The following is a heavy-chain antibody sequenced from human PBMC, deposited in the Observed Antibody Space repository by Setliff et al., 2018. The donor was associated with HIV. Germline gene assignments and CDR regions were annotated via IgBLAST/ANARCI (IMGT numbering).Heavy chain of an antibody. D-gene: IGHD6-13*01. J-gene: IGHJ3*02. CDR1: GYTFTSYD. V-gene: IGHV1-8*02. CDR3: ARGSSYSSSWYVFRPQALNDAFDI. CDR2: MNPNSGNT. Sequence: ASVKVSCKASGYTFTSYDINWVRQATGQGLEWMGWMNPNSGNTGYAQKFQGRVTMTRSTSISTAYMGLSSLRSEDTAVYYCARGSSYSSSWYVFRPQALNDAFDIWAQGTMVTVSS.